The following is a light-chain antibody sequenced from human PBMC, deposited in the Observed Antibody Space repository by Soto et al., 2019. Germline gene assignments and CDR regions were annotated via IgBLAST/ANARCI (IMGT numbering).Light chain of an antibody. J-gene: IGLJ1*01. CDR3: SSYTTSSTLV. Sequence: QSVLTQPASVSGSPGQSITISCTGTSSDVGGYNFVSWFQQHPGKAPKLMIFEVTSRPSGVSNRFSGSKSGNTASLTISGLQPEDEADYYCSSYTTSSTLVFGTGTKVIVL. V-gene: IGLV2-14*03. CDR2: EVT. CDR1: SSDVGGYNF.